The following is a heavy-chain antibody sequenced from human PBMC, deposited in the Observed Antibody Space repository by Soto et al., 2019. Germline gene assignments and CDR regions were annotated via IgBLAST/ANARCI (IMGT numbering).Heavy chain of an antibody. V-gene: IGHV1-69*01. J-gene: IGHJ6*02. D-gene: IGHD3-10*01. CDR2: IIPLFGTT. CDR3: AAELGFGKLSVV. CDR1: GDTFKNCV. Sequence: QVQVVQSGVEVRRPGSSVKVSCKASGDTFKNCVISWVRQAPGQGLEGMGGIIPLFGTTDFAQRFQGRLTITTDESTTTAYMELSRLRSEDTATYYCAAELGFGKLSVVWGQGTTVSVSS.